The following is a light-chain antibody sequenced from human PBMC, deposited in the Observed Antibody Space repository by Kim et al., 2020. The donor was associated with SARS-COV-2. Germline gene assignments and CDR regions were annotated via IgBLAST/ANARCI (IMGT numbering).Light chain of an antibody. Sequence: EIVLTQSPGTLSLSPGERATLSCRASQSVSSSYLAWYQRKPGQAPRLLFYGASNRATGIPDRFSGSGSGTDFTLTISRLEPEDFAVYQCQQYGSSPFTFGPGTKVDIK. CDR1: QSVSSSY. J-gene: IGKJ3*01. CDR2: GAS. CDR3: QQYGSSPFT. V-gene: IGKV3-20*01.